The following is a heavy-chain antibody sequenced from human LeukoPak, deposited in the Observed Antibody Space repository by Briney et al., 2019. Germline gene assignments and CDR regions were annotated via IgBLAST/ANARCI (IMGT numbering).Heavy chain of an antibody. V-gene: IGHV4-31*03. D-gene: IGHD1-26*01. J-gene: IGHJ6*02. Sequence: SETLSLTCTVSGGSISSGGYYWSWIRQHPGTGLEWIGYIYYSGSTYYNPSLKSRVTISVDTSKNQFSLKLSSVTAADTAVYYCARSKWELLGDYYGMDVWGQGTTVTVSS. CDR1: GGSISSGGYY. CDR2: IYYSGST. CDR3: ARSKWELLGDYYGMDV.